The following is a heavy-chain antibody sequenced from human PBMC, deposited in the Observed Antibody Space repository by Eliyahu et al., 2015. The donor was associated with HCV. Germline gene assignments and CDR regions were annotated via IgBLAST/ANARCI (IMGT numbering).Heavy chain of an antibody. CDR2: ISSRSSYI. J-gene: IGHJ4*02. V-gene: IGHV3-21*01. CDR3: ARGGAAVGTALSDY. Sequence: EVQLVESGGGLVKPGGSLRLSCAASGFXFSDFSMNWVRQAPGKGLEWLSSISSRSSYIYYADSVKGRLTISRDNAKNSLYLQVNSLRGEDTAVYYCARGGAAVGTALSDYWGQGTLVTVSS. CDR1: GFXFSDFS. D-gene: IGHD6-13*01.